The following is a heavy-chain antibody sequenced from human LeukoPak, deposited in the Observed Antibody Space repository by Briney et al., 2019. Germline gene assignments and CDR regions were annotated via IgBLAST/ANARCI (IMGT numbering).Heavy chain of an antibody. V-gene: IGHV1-2*02. Sequence: RASVKVSCKASGYTFTGYYMHWVRQAPGRGLEWMGWINPNSGGTNYAQKFQGRVTMTRDTSISTAYMELSRLRSDDTAVYYCARDSGRSYDILTGYYGEYWFDPWGQGTLVTVSS. D-gene: IGHD3-9*01. CDR3: ARDSGRSYDILTGYYGEYWFDP. CDR2: INPNSGGT. CDR1: GYTFTGYY. J-gene: IGHJ5*02.